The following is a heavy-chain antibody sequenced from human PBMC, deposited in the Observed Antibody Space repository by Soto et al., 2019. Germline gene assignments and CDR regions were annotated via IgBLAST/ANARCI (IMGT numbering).Heavy chain of an antibody. J-gene: IGHJ2*01. V-gene: IGHV3-30-3*01. CDR1: GFTFSSYA. CDR2: ISYDGGKK. D-gene: IGHD3-22*01. Sequence: QVQLVESGGGVVQPGRSLRLSCVVSGFTFSSYAMHWVRQAPGKGLEWVALISYDGGKKYYADSVKGRFTISSDNSKNELYLQMNSLRAEDTAVYYCARAFNYYDTTGYYLSWYFDLWGRGTLVTVSS. CDR3: ARAFNYYDTTGYYLSWYFDL.